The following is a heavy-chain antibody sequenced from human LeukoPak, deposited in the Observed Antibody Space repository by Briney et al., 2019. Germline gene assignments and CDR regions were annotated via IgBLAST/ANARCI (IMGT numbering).Heavy chain of an antibody. D-gene: IGHD3-10*01. V-gene: IGHV3-33*01. Sequence: GGSLRLSCAASGFSFSTYAMHWVRQAPGKGLEWVALIWHDASHTFYTDSVKGRFTISRDNSKNTVYLQMNSLGGEDTAVYYCAGEIFGSGSYPDYWGQGTLVTVSS. CDR3: AGEIFGSGSYPDY. CDR2: IWHDASHT. CDR1: GFSFSTYA. J-gene: IGHJ4*02.